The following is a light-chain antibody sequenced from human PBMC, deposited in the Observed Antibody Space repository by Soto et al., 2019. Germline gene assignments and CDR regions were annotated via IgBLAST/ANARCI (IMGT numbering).Light chain of an antibody. J-gene: IGKJ2*01. V-gene: IGKV1-5*01. CDR1: QSISNW. CDR2: DVS. CDR3: QQYYSYYT. Sequence: DIQMTQSPSTLSVSVGDRVTITCRASQSISNWLAWYPQKPGKAPNLLIYDVSRLESGVPSRFSGSGSGTEFPLTSNSLQPDDFATYYCQQYYSYYTFGQGTKVAIK.